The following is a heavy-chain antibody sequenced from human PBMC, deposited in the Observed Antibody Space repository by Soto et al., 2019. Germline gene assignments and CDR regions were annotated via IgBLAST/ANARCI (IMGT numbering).Heavy chain of an antibody. CDR2: INGKSDGETT. V-gene: IGHV3-15*07. D-gene: IGHD3-16*02. CDR1: CVSFSSTF. J-gene: IGHJ4*02. CDR3: ATEYFYRRNY. Sequence: GGSLRLSCAVSCVSFSSTFMNWVRQAPGKGQEWVDRINGKSDGETTDFAAPVKVRFTISRDYSKNTLYLEMNSLKTEDTAVYYCATEYFYRRNYWGQGTLVTVSS.